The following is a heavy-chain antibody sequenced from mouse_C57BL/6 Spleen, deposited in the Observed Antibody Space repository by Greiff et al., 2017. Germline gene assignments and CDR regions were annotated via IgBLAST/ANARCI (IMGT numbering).Heavy chain of an antibody. Sequence: VQLQQPGADLVKPGASVKMSCKASGYTFTSYWITWVKQRPGQGLEWIGDIYPGSGSTNYNEKFKSKATLTVDTSSSTAYMQLSSLTSEDSAVYYCAREERWLLPDYWGQGTTLTVSS. CDR3: AREERWLLPDY. V-gene: IGHV1-55*01. D-gene: IGHD2-3*01. J-gene: IGHJ2*01. CDR2: IYPGSGST. CDR1: GYTFTSYW.